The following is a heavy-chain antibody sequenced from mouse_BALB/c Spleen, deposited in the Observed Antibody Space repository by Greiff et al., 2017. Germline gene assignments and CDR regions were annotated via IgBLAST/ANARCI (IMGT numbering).Heavy chain of an antibody. V-gene: IGHV5-17*02. CDR1: GFTFSSFG. D-gene: IGHD2-4*01. CDR3: ASGYDFFYAMDY. J-gene: IGHJ4*01. CDR2: ISSGSSTI. Sequence: EVKLVESGGGLVQPGGSRKLSCAASGFTFSSFGMHWVRQAPEKGLERVAYISSGSSTIYYADTVKGRFTISRDNPKNTLFLQMTSLRSEDTAMYYCASGYDFFYAMDYWGQGTSVTVSS.